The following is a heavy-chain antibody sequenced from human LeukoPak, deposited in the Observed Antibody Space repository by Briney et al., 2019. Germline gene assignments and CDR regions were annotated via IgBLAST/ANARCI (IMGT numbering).Heavy chain of an antibody. CDR1: GGSISSYY. CDR2: IYYSGST. J-gene: IGHJ4*02. CDR3: ARQSYSSSWGSYYFDY. V-gene: IGHV4-59*08. Sequence: SETLSLTCTVSGGSISSYYWSWIRQPPGKGLEWIGYIYYSGSTYYNPSFKSRVTISVDTSKNQFSLKLSSVTAADTAVFYCARQSYSSSWGSYYFDYWGRGTLVTVSS. D-gene: IGHD6-13*01.